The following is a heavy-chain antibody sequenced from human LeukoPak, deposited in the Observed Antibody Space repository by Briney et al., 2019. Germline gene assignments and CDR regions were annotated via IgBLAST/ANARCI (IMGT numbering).Heavy chain of an antibody. CDR1: GSTFSSYA. J-gene: IGHJ4*02. V-gene: IGHV3-30-3*01. Sequence: PGGSLRLSCAASGSTFSSYAMHWVRLAPGKGLEWVAVISYDGSNKYYADSVKGRFTISRDNSKNTLYLQMNSLRAEDTAVYYCASLNYGSDYWGQGTLVTVSS. CDR2: ISYDGSNK. CDR3: ASLNYGSDY. D-gene: IGHD1-7*01.